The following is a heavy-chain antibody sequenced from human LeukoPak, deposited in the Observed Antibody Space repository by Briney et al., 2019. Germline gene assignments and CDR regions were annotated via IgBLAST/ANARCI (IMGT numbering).Heavy chain of an antibody. D-gene: IGHD4-23*01. Sequence: GGSLRLSCAASGFSVSSTYMSWVRQAPGKGLVWVSRIASDGSSTTYADSVKGRFSISRDNAKNTLYLQMNSLRVEDTAVYYCARGRPHGNDYWGQGTLVTVSS. J-gene: IGHJ4*02. CDR3: ARGRPHGNDY. CDR1: GFSVSSTY. CDR2: IASDGSST. V-gene: IGHV3-74*01.